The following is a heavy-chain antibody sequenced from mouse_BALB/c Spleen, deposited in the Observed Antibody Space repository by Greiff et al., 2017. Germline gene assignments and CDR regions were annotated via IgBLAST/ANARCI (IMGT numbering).Heavy chain of an antibody. J-gene: IGHJ1*01. CDR3: ARAITTVVAHWYFDV. CDR2: IWSGGST. D-gene: IGHD1-1*01. CDR1: GFSLTSYG. Sequence: VQLQQSGPGLVQPSQSLSITCTVSGFSLTSYGVHWVRQSPGKGLEWLGVIWSGGSTDYNAAFISRLSISKDNSKSQVFFKMNSLQADDTAIYSCARAITTVVAHWYFDVWGAGTTVTVSS. V-gene: IGHV2-4-1*01.